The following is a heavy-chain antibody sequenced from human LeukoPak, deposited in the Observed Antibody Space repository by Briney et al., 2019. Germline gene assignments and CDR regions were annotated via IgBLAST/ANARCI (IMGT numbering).Heavy chain of an antibody. J-gene: IGHJ4*02. CDR3: ARAISGSDPR. V-gene: IGHV3-7*01. Sequence: GGSLRLSCTASGFTFSGYSMNWVRQAPGKGLEWVANIKRDGSDKYYVGSVEGRFTISRDNAKNSLYLQMSSLRAEDTAVYYCARAISGSDPRWGQGTLVIVSS. CDR1: GFTFSGYS. CDR2: IKRDGSDK. D-gene: IGHD1-26*01.